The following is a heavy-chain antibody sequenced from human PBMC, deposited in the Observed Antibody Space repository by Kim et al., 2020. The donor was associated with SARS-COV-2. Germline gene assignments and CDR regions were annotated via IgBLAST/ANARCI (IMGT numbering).Heavy chain of an antibody. CDR1: GDSISSTY. CDR2: IYYRGST. D-gene: IGHD2-15*01. Sequence: SETLSLTCTVSGDSISSTYWSWIRQAPGKGLEYIGYIYYRGSTICNPSLKSRVTISMDMSKNQFSLKMRSATAADTAVYYCAGGYCVDGRCYSSPDSWGQGTLVTVSS. CDR3: AGGYCVDGRCYSSPDS. J-gene: IGHJ4*02. V-gene: IGHV4-59*13.